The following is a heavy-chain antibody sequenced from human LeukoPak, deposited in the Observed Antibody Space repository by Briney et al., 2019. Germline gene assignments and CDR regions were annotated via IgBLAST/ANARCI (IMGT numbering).Heavy chain of an antibody. CDR2: ISSSSSYI. CDR1: GFTFSSYS. D-gene: IGHD3-22*01. CDR3: ARLRKLVVTHPIDY. V-gene: IGHV3-21*01. Sequence: PGGSLRLSCAASGFTFSSYSMNWVRQAPGKGLEWVSSISSSSSYIYYADSVKGRFTISRDNAKNSLYLQMNSLRAEDTAVYYCARLRKLVVTHPIDYWDQGTLVTVSS. J-gene: IGHJ4*02.